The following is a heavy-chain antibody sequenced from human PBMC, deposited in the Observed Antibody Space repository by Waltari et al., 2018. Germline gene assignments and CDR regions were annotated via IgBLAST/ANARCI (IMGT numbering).Heavy chain of an antibody. CDR1: GFTFSSYG. J-gene: IGHJ4*02. CDR3: ARGDSSGYYSPSAPDY. D-gene: IGHD3-22*01. V-gene: IGHV3-30*03. Sequence: QVQLVESGGGVVQPGRSLRLSCAASGFTFSSYGMHWVRQAQGKGLEWVAVISYDGSNKYYADSVKGRFTISRDNAKNSLYLQMNSLRAEDTAVYYCARGDSSGYYSPSAPDYWGQGTLVTVSS. CDR2: ISYDGSNK.